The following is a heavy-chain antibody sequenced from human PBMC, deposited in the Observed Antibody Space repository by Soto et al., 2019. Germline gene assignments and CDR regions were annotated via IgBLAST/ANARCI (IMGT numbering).Heavy chain of an antibody. D-gene: IGHD5-12*01. V-gene: IGHV6-1*01. CDR3: AREVIVDTTGRYDAFAR. CDR2: TYYRSKWYN. Sequence: SQTLSLTCAISGDSVSSNSAAWNWIRQSPSRGLEWLGRTYYRSKWYNDYAVSVKSRITINPDTSKNQFSLQLNSVTREDTAVYDCAREVIVDTTGRYDAFARWGQRSMVTVS. J-gene: IGHJ3*01. CDR1: GDSVSSNSAA.